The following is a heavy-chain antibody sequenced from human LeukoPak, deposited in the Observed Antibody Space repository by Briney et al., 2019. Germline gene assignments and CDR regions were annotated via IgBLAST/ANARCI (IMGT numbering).Heavy chain of an antibody. CDR2: ISAYNGNT. J-gene: IGHJ4*02. Sequence: ASVKVSCKASGYTFISYGISWVRQAPGQGLEWMGWISAYNGNTNYAQKLQGRVTMTTDTSTSTAYMELRSLRSDDTAVYYCARDMRDTAMVTFDYWGQGTLVTVSS. CDR3: ARDMRDTAMVTFDY. CDR1: GYTFISYG. V-gene: IGHV1-18*01. D-gene: IGHD5-18*01.